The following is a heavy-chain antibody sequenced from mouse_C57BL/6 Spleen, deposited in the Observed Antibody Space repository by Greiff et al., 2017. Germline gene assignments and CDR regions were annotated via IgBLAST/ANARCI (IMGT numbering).Heavy chain of an antibody. D-gene: IGHD1-1*01. CDR2: IYPGDGDT. CDR1: GYAFSSSW. V-gene: IGHV1-82*01. J-gene: IGHJ4*01. Sequence: VQLQQSGPELVKPGASVKISCKASGYAFSSSWMNWVKQRPGKGLEWIGRIYPGDGDTNYNGKLKGKAPLTADKSSSTAYMQLSSLTSEDSAVYFCAREIYDYGSSYKAMDYWGQGTSVTVSS. CDR3: AREIYDYGSSYKAMDY.